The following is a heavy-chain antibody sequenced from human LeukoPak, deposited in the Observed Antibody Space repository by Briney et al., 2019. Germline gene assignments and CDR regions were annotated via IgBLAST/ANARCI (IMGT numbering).Heavy chain of an antibody. CDR2: ISSSGSTI. CDR3: AREKGYSSSWRVNYYFDY. V-gene: IGHV3-11*04. CDR1: GFTFSDYY. J-gene: IGHJ4*02. Sequence: GGSLRLSCAASGFTFSDYYMSWIRQAPGKGLEWVSYISSSGSTIYYADPVKGRFTISRDNAKNSLYLQMNSLRAEDTAVYYCAREKGYSSSWRVNYYFDYWGQGTLVTVSS. D-gene: IGHD6-13*01.